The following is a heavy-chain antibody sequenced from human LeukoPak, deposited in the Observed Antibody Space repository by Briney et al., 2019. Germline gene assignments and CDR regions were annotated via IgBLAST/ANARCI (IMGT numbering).Heavy chain of an antibody. J-gene: IGHJ3*02. D-gene: IGHD3-10*01. Sequence: SETLSLTCTVSGGSISSSTYYWGWIRQPPGKGLEWIGYIYYSGSTNYNPSLKSRVTISVDTSKNQFSLKLSSVTAADTAVYYCARGVGRDDAFDIWGQGTMVTVSS. CDR1: GGSISSSTYY. CDR2: IYYSGST. V-gene: IGHV4-61*05. CDR3: ARGVGRDDAFDI.